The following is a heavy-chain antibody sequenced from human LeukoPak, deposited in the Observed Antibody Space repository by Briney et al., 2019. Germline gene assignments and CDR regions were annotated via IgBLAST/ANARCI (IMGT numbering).Heavy chain of an antibody. V-gene: IGHV3-7*01. CDR3: ARDTRALLPDP. D-gene: IGHD2/OR15-2a*01. CDR1: GFTFSSYW. CDR2: LKQDGSEK. Sequence: AGGSLRLSCAASGFTFSSYWMNWVRQAPGKGLEWLANLKQDGSEKYYVDSVKGRFTISRDNAKNSLYLQMNSLRAEDTAVYYCARDTRALLPDPWGQETLATVSS. J-gene: IGHJ5*02.